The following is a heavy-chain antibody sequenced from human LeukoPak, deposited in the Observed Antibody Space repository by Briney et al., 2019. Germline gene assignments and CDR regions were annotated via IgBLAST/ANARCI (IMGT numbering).Heavy chain of an antibody. CDR3: AREWAYGSGSYFAY. CDR2: IYHSGST. J-gene: IGHJ4*02. Sequence: SETLSLTCAVSGYSISSAYYWGWIRQPPGKGLEWIGSIYHSGSTYYNPSLKSRVTISVYTSKNQFSLKLSSVTAADTAVYYCAREWAYGSGSYFAYWGQGTLVTVSS. D-gene: IGHD3-10*01. V-gene: IGHV4-38-2*02. CDR1: GYSISSAYY.